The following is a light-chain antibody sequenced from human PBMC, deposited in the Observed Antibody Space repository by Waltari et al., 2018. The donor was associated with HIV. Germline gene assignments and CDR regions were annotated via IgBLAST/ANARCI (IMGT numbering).Light chain of an antibody. V-gene: IGLV3-10*01. Sequence: SYELTQPPSVSVSPGQTARRNCPGDALPKKYAYWYQQKSGQAPVLVIYEDSKRPSGIPERFSGSSSGTMATLTISGAQVEDEADYYFYSTDSSGNHRVFGGGTKLTVL. CDR2: EDS. J-gene: IGLJ3*02. CDR3: YSTDSSGNHRV. CDR1: ALPKKY.